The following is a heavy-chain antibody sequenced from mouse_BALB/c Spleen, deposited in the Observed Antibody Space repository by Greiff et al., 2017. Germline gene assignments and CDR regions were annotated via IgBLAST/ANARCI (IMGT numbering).Heavy chain of an antibody. CDR1: GFTFSSYT. J-gene: IGHJ1*01. Sequence: EVMLVESGGGLVKPGGSLKLSCAASGFTFSSYTMSWVRQTPEKRLEWVATISSGGSYTYYPDSVKGRFTISRDNAKNTLYLQMSSLKSEDTAMYYCTRGELGQYFDVWGAGTTVTVSS. D-gene: IGHD4-1*01. CDR3: TRGELGQYFDV. CDR2: ISSGGSYT. V-gene: IGHV5-6-4*01.